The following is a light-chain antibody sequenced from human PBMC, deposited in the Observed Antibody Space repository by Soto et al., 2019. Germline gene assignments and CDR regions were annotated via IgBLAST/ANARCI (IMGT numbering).Light chain of an antibody. CDR1: NIGSKS. Sequence: SYELTQPHSVSVAPGKTARITCGGNNIGSKSVHWYQQKPGQAPVLVIYYDSDRPSGIPERFSGSNSGNTATLTISRVEAGDEADYYCQVWDSSSDPHYVFGTGTKVTVL. CDR3: QVWDSSSDPHYV. J-gene: IGLJ1*01. V-gene: IGLV3-21*04. CDR2: YDS.